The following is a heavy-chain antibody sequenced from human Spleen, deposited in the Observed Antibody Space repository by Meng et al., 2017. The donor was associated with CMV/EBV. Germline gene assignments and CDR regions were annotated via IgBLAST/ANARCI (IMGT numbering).Heavy chain of an antibody. CDR2: ISGSGGST. D-gene: IGHD3-10*01. J-gene: IGHJ4*02. Sequence: GFTLGGDAVRWVRQAPGRGLGWGSAISGSGGSTYYADSVKGRFTISRDNSKNTLYLQMNSLRAEDTAVYYCAKIGDFFPADRLDYWGQGTLVTVSS. CDR3: AKIGDFFPADRLDY. CDR1: GFTLGGDA. V-gene: IGHV3-23*01.